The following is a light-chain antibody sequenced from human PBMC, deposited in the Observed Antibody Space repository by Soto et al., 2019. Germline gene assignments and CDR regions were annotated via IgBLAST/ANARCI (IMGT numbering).Light chain of an antibody. CDR3: QQYYSSWT. Sequence: DIQMTQSPSTLSASLGERVTIICRASRSVDKWLAWYQQKSGKAPKLLIYEASHLHSGVPSRFGGSGSGTDFTLTINNLPPEDVATYYCQQYYSSWTFGQGTKVEV. CDR2: EAS. V-gene: IGKV1-5*02. J-gene: IGKJ1*01. CDR1: RSVDKW.